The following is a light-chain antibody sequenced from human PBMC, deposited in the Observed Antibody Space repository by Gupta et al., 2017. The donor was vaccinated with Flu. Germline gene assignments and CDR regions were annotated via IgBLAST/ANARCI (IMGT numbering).Light chain of an antibody. CDR1: SSDVGGYNY. CDR3: CSYADTYTSYV. J-gene: IGLJ1*01. CDR2: DVT. Sequence: QSALTQPRSVAGTPGQSVTIPCTGTSSDVGGYNYVSWYQQHPGKAPKLMIYDVTTRPSGIPDRFSGSKSGNTASLTISGLQAEDEADYYCCSYADTYTSYVFGTGTKFTVL. V-gene: IGLV2-11*01.